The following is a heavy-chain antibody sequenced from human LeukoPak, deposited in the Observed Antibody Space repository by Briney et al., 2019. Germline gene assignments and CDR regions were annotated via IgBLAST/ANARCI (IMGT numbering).Heavy chain of an antibody. CDR3: VKDRDFWSGLDV. D-gene: IGHD3-3*01. V-gene: IGHV3-21*04. CDR2: ISTSATYT. J-gene: IGHJ6*02. Sequence: GGSLRLSCAVSGFTFSSYTMHWVRQAPMKGLEWVSSISTSATYTYYADSVKGRFSVSRDNAKNSLYLQMNSLKLEDTALYYCVKDRDFWSGLDVWGQGTMVTVS. CDR1: GFTFSSYT.